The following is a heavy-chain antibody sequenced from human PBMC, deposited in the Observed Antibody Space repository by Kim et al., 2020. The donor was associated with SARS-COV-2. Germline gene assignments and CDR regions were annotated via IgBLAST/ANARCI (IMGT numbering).Heavy chain of an antibody. D-gene: IGHD4-4*01. CDR1: GFTFSSYA. V-gene: IGHV3-23*01. CDR2: ISGSGGST. J-gene: IGHJ6*03. CDR3: AKDSLDYSNFGHYYYYYYYMDV. Sequence: GGSLRLSCAASGFTFSSYAMSWVRQAPGKGLEWVSAISGSGGSTYYADSVKGRFTIFRDNSKNTLYLQMNSLRAEDTAVYYCAKDSLDYSNFGHYYYYYYYMDVWGKGTTVTVSS.